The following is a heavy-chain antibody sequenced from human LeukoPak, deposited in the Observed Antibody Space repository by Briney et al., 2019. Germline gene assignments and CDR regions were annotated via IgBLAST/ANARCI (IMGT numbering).Heavy chain of an antibody. CDR2: ITGSGDNT. CDR1: GFIFSNYA. Sequence: PGGSLRLSCAASGFIFSNYALMWVRQAPGKGLEWVSSITGSGDNTFYADSVKGRFSLSRDNSKNRLYLQMYSLGAEDTAMYYCAKGAATGLVDWFDPWGQGTLVTVSS. D-gene: IGHD6-13*01. CDR3: AKGAATGLVDWFDP. V-gene: IGHV3-23*01. J-gene: IGHJ5*02.